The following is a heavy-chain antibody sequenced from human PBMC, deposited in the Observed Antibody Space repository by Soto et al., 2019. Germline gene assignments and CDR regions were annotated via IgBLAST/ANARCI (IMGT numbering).Heavy chain of an antibody. Sequence: SETLSLTCAVSGGSFTSNNWWTWVRQPPGQGLEWIGEIYRTGSTNYNPSLKSRVTISLDKSENQFSLKVTSLTAADTAVYYCASRDPGTSVDYWGQGTLVTVPS. J-gene: IGHJ4*02. V-gene: IGHV4-4*02. CDR1: GGSFTSNNW. CDR3: ASRDPGTSVDY. D-gene: IGHD1-7*01. CDR2: IYRTGST.